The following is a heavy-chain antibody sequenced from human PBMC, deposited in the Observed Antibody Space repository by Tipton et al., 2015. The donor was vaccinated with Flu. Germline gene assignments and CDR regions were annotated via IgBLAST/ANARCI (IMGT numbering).Heavy chain of an antibody. Sequence: SLRLSCTASGFTFSNYGMNWVRQAPGKGLEWASAINGSGTVTYYADSVKGRFTISRDNSKNTLYLQMDSLRAEDTAIYYCAKVAGYSSSCLDYWGQGTLVTVSS. D-gene: IGHD6-13*01. CDR1: GFTFSNYG. J-gene: IGHJ4*02. V-gene: IGHV3-23*01. CDR2: INGSGTVT. CDR3: AKVAGYSSSCLDY.